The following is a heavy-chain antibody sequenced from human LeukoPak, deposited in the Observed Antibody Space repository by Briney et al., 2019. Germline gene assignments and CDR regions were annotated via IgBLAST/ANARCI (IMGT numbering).Heavy chain of an antibody. J-gene: IGHJ4*02. CDR2: IRFDENNK. V-gene: IGHV3-30*02. D-gene: IGHD6-19*01. CDR1: GFSFNTYG. Sequence: GGSLRLSCAASGFSFNTYGMHWVRQAPGKGLEWVAFIRFDENNKYYADSVKGRFTISRDNSKNTLYLQMNSLRAEDTAVYYCAKDTVTYSSGWYAFDYWGQGTLVTVSS. CDR3: AKDTVTYSSGWYAFDY.